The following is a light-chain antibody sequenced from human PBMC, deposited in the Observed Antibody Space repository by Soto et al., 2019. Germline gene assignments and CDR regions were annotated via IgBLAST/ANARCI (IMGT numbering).Light chain of an antibody. J-gene: IGKJ1*01. CDR3: QQANSFPRT. CDR2: AAS. CDR1: QAISTW. V-gene: IGKV1D-12*01. Sequence: DIQMTQSPSSVSASVGDRVTITCRASQAISTWLAWYQQKPGKAPKLLIYAASNLQTGVPSRFSGSGSETDFTLPISSLQPEDFATYYCQQANSFPRTFGQGTKVEIK.